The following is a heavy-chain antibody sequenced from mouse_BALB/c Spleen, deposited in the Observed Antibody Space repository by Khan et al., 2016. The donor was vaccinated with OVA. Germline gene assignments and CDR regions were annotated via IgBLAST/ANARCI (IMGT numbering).Heavy chain of an antibody. D-gene: IGHD3-1*01. J-gene: IGHJ3*01. CDR1: GYIFTSYW. CDR2: IYPGNSDT. V-gene: IGHV1-5*01. Sequence: EVQLQQSGTVLARPGASVEMSCKASGYIFTSYWIHWVKQRPGQGLEWLGSIYPGNSDTNYNQRFKGKAKLTAVTSTSTAYMELSSLTNEDSAVYYCTRGGYWFAYWGQGTLVTVSA. CDR3: TRGGYWFAY.